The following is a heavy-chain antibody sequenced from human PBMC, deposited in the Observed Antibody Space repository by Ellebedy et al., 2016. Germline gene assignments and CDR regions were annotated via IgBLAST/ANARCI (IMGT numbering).Heavy chain of an antibody. D-gene: IGHD6-13*01. V-gene: IGHV3-23*01. J-gene: IGHJ4*02. CDR1: GFTLDNYA. CDR2: ISGGVASV. CDR3: AKGSIASALTCLDY. Sequence: GGSLRLSCAASGFTLDNYAMFWVRQAPGQGLEGVSGISGGVASVYYADSVKGRFTISRDISKNTLILQMDSLRVEDTAVYYCAKGSIASALTCLDYWGQGTLVTVSP.